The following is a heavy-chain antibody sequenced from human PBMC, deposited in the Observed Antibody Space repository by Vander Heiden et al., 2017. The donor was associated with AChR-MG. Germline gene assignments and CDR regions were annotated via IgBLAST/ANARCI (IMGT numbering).Heavy chain of an antibody. J-gene: IGHJ4*02. D-gene: IGHD3-3*01. CDR3: ARGFLTSDFWSGYYTTGVDY. Sequence: QVQLVESGGGLVKPGGSLRLSCAASGFTFSDYYMRGIRQAPGKGLEWVSYISSSGSTIYYADSVKGRFTISRDNAKNSLYLQMNSLRAEDTAVYYCARGFLTSDFWSGYYTTGVDYWGQGTLVTVSS. V-gene: IGHV3-11*01. CDR2: ISSSGSTI. CDR1: GFTFSDYY.